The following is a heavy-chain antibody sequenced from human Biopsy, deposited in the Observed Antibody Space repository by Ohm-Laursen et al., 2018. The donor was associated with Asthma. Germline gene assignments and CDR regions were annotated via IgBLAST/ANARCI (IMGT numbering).Heavy chain of an antibody. Sequence: SLRPSCAASGFKFDEYTMHWVRQAPGKGLEWVSGISWNSATIGYADSVEGRFTIPRDNAKNSVFLHMDSLRPEDTAFYYCAKVRSDWVITESFDYWGQGVLVTVSS. V-gene: IGHV3-9*01. CDR3: AKVRSDWVITESFDY. D-gene: IGHD3-22*01. CDR2: ISWNSATI. CDR1: GFKFDEYT. J-gene: IGHJ4*02.